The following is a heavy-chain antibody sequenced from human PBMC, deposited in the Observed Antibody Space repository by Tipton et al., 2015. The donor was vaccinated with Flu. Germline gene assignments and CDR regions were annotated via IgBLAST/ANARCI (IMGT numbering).Heavy chain of an antibody. Sequence: QLVQSGAEVKKPGESLKISCKGSGYIFTNYWIGRVRQMPGKGLEWMGLIYPGDSETTYSPPFQGHVTFSADKSINTVYLQWSSLQASDTAMYYCTRHHYGLRLQERGYCIDGVCLADYWGQGTLVTVSS. J-gene: IGHJ4*02. CDR2: IYPGDSET. V-gene: IGHV5-51*01. CDR3: TRHHYGLRLQERGYCIDGVCLADY. D-gene: IGHD2-8*01. CDR1: GYIFTNYW.